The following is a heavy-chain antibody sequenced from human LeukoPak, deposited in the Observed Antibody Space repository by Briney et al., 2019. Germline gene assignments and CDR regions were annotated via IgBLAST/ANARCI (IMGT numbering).Heavy chain of an antibody. D-gene: IGHD2-2*01. Sequence: GASVKVSCKASGYTFTGYYMHWVRQAPGQGLEWMGWINPNSGGTNYAQKFQGRVTMTRDTSISTAYMELSRLRSDDTAVYYCARAGGYCSSTSCYLDYYGMDVWGQGTTVTVSS. CDR3: ARAGGYCSSTSCYLDYYGMDV. J-gene: IGHJ6*02. V-gene: IGHV1-2*02. CDR2: INPNSGGT. CDR1: GYTFTGYY.